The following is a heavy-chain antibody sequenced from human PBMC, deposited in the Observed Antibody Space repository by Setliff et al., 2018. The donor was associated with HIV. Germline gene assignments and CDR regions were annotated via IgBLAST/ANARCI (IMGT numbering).Heavy chain of an antibody. CDR1: GVSVGSGDYY. Sequence: KTSETLSLTCSVSGVSVGSGDYYWHWIRQHPEKALEWIGYIFHSGDTYYNPSLKSLISMSVDTSKNQYSLELTSLTAADTAVYYCATRPRIAARPFDYWGQGMLVTVSS. CDR2: IFHSGDT. V-gene: IGHV4-31*01. D-gene: IGHD6-6*01. CDR3: ATRPRIAARPFDY. J-gene: IGHJ4*02.